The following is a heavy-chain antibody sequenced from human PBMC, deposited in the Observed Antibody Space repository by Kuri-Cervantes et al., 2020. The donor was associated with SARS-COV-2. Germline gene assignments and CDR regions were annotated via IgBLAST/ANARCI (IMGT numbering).Heavy chain of an antibody. D-gene: IGHD3-10*01. CDR2: ISSSSSTI. J-gene: IGHJ6*03. Sequence: GESLKISCAASGFTFSSYSLNWVRQAPGKGLEWVSYISSSSSTIYYADSVKGRFTISGDNAKNSLYLQMNSLRPEDTAVYYCAGDHYYYYYMDVWGKGTTVTVSS. V-gene: IGHV3-48*01. CDR1: GFTFSSYS. CDR3: AGDHYYYYYMDV.